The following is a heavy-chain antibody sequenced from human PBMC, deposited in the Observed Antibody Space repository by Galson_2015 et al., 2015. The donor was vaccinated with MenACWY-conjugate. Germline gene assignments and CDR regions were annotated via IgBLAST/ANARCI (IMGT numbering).Heavy chain of an antibody. Sequence: SVKVSCKASGYTFIHCAITWVRQAPGQGLEWMGWVSTYNGDTKYAQKFQGRVAMTTDTSSSTGYMELRSLRSDDTAVYYCTRVSFYYGLYFDFWGQGTLVTVSS. CDR2: VSTYNGDT. V-gene: IGHV1-18*04. J-gene: IGHJ4*02. CDR3: TRVSFYYGLYFDF. CDR1: GYTFIHCA. D-gene: IGHD3-10*01.